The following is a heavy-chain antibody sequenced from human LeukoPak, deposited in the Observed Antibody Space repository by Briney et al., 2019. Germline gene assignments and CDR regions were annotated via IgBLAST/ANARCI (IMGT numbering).Heavy chain of an antibody. CDR2: ISSSGTTR. D-gene: IGHD7-27*01. Sequence: SLRLSCAASGFTFSSYEMNWVRQAPGKGLEWGSYISSSGTTRYYADSVKGRFTTSRDNAKNSLYLQMNSLRAGDTAVYYCARFSGLGTNWGRDYWGQGTLVTVSS. CDR1: GFTFSSYE. CDR3: ARFSGLGTNWGRDY. V-gene: IGHV3-48*03. J-gene: IGHJ4*02.